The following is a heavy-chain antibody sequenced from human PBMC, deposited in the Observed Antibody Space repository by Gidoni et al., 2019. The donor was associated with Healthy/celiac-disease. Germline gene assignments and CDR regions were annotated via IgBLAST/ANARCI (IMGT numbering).Heavy chain of an antibody. V-gene: IGHV4-59*08. CDR1: GGSISKYY. J-gene: IGHJ4*02. D-gene: IGHD3-16*01. CDR3: ARGPDWGALGY. Sequence: QVQLQESGPGLVKPSETLSLTCTASGGSISKYYWSWIRQPPGKGLEWIGYIYYSGSTNYNPSLKSRVTISVDTSKNQFSLKLSSVTAAETAVYFCARGPDWGALGYWGQGTLVTVSS. CDR2: IYYSGST.